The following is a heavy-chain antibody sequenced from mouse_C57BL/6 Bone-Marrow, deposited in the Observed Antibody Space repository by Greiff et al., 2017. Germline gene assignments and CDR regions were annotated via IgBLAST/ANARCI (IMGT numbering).Heavy chain of an antibody. Sequence: EVMLVESGGGLVKPGGSLKPSCAASGFTFSSYTMSWVRQTPEKRLQWVAAISGGGGNTYYPDSVKGRFTISRDNDKNILYLQMSSLRSEDTALYYCSRQVTTVLATKYFDVWGTGTTVTVSS. CDR2: ISGGGGNT. J-gene: IGHJ1*03. V-gene: IGHV5-9*01. CDR3: SRQVTTVLATKYFDV. CDR1: GFTFSSYT. D-gene: IGHD1-1*01.